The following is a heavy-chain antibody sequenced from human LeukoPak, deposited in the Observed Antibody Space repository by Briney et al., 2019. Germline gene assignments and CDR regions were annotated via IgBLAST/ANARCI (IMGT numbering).Heavy chain of an antibody. CDR2: ISAYNGNT. CDR3: ARATRYYYDSSGYFDY. D-gene: IGHD3-22*01. J-gene: IGHJ4*02. V-gene: IGHV1-18*01. Sequence: ASVKVSCKASGYTFTSYGISWVRQAPGQGLEWMGWISAYNGNTNYAQKLQGRVTMTTDTSTSAAYMELRSLRSDDTAVYYCARATRYYYDSSGYFDYWGQGTLVTVSS. CDR1: GYTFTSYG.